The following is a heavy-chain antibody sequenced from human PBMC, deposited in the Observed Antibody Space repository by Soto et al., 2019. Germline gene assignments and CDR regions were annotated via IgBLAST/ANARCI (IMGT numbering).Heavy chain of an antibody. Sequence: QLVESGGGLVLPGGSLRLSCGASGFTFSSDWMSWVRQAPGKGLEWVANIKEDGSDKYYVDSVKGRFTISRDNAKNSLYLQMNSLRAEDTAVYYCASGGAVAGTHWGQGSLVTVST. CDR1: GFTFSSDW. V-gene: IGHV3-7*01. CDR3: ASGGAVAGTH. D-gene: IGHD6-19*01. CDR2: IKEDGSDK. J-gene: IGHJ4*02.